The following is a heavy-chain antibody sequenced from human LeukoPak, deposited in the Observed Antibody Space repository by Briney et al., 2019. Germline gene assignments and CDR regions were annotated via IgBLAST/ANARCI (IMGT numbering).Heavy chain of an antibody. CDR2: FNSGKGNT. Sequence: GASVSLSCRSSGYTFTIFAMHCVRQSPEQTREWVGLFNSGKGNTKYTQKFQGRVTIRGDTSASSAYRALSRLRSEHTAGVLCARVGGYCSCGSCYGTAEYYSYYSGMDVWGQGTTVTVSS. D-gene: IGHD2-15*01. CDR1: GYTFTIFA. J-gene: IGHJ6*02. CDR3: ARVGGYCSCGSCYGTAEYYSYYSGMDV. V-gene: IGHV1-3*01.